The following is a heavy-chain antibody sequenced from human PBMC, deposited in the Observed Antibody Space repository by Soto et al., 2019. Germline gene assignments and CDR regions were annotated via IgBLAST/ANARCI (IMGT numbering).Heavy chain of an antibody. V-gene: IGHV3-23*01. CDR2: ISASGEST. CDR1: GFTFSTYA. D-gene: IGHD4-17*01. CDR3: AHPRGYGVFDAYDI. Sequence: EVQLLESGGGLVQPGGCLRLSCAASGFTFSTYAMSWVRQAPGKGLEWVSAISASGESTYSADSVKGRFTISRDNSMNALYLQVSSLRIEDTAVYYCAHPRGYGVFDAYDIWGQGTMVTVSS. J-gene: IGHJ3*02.